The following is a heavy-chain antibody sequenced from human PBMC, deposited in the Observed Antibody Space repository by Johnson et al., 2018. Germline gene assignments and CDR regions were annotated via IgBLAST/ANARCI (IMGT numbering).Heavy chain of an antibody. Sequence: QVQLVESGGGVVQPGRSXRLSCAASGFTFSSFGMHWVRQAPGKGLEWVAVISYDGNNKYYADSVKGRFPLSRDNVKNTVFLQMNSLRPEDTAVYYCAKDMSDVAITSYHYYYGMDVRGQGTTVTVSS. J-gene: IGHJ6*02. CDR1: GFTFSSFG. V-gene: IGHV3-30*18. CDR2: ISYDGNNK. D-gene: IGHD1-14*01. CDR3: AKDMSDVAITSYHYYYGMDV.